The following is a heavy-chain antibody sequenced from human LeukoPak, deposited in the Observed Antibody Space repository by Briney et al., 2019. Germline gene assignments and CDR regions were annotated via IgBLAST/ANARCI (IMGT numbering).Heavy chain of an antibody. D-gene: IGHD3-3*01. CDR1: GGAYSSYA. Sequence: SVKVSCKASGGAYSSYAISWVRQAPGQGLEWMGGIIPIFGTANYAQKFQGRVTITADESTSTAYMELSSLRSEDTAVYYCASRIFGVVITGFDYWGQGTLVTVSS. CDR2: IIPIFGTA. V-gene: IGHV1-69*13. J-gene: IGHJ4*02. CDR3: ASRIFGVVITGFDY.